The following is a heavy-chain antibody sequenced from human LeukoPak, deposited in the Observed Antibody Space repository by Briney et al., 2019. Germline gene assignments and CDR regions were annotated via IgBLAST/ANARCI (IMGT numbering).Heavy chain of an antibody. D-gene: IGHD3-3*02. CDR3: ARDPGLSSFDY. Sequence: GGSLRLSCAASTFPFGTYWMTWVRQAPGKGPEFVANINQDGSVKNYVDSVKGRFTISRDNAKNSLYLQMNSLRADDTAVYYCARDPGLSSFDYWGQGTLVTVSS. CDR2: INQDGSVK. V-gene: IGHV3-7*01. CDR1: TFPFGTYW. J-gene: IGHJ4*02.